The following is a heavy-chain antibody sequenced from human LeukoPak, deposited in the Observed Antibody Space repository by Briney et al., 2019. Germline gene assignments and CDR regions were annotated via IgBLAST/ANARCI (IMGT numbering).Heavy chain of an antibody. J-gene: IGHJ4*02. D-gene: IGHD2-2*01. CDR3: ARERLGYCSSTSCEQFDY. CDR2: IYYSGST. CDR1: GGSISSYY. V-gene: IGHV4-59*12. Sequence: SETLSLTCTVSGGSISSYYWSWIRQPPGKGLEWIGHIYYSGSTNYNPSLKSRVTISVDTSKNQFSLKLSSVTAADTAVYYCARERLGYCSSTSCEQFDYWGQGTLVTVSS.